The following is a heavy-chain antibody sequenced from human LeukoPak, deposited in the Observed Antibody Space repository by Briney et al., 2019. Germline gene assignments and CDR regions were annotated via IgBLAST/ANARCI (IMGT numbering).Heavy chain of an antibody. Sequence: PSETLSLTCSVSSDSINSDFWTWIRQPPGKGLEWIGYISYSGSANYNPSLKSRVTMSLDTSKNQFSLNLTSVTAADTAAYFCARAPNWNYFDDWGQGTLVTVSS. J-gene: IGHJ4*02. CDR2: ISYSGSA. CDR3: ARAPNWNYFDD. CDR1: SDSINSDF. V-gene: IGHV4-59*01. D-gene: IGHD1-20*01.